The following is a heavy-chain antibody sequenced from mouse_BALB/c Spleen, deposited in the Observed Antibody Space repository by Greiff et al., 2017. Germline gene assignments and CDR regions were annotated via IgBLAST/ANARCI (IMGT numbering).Heavy chain of an antibody. Sequence: VQLQQPGAELVKPGASVKLSCKASGYTFTSYWMHWVKQRPGQGLEWIGEINPSNGRTNYNEKFKSKATLTVDKSSSTAYMQLSSLTSEDSAVYYCARWYYGSSSYYFDYWGQGTTLTVSS. V-gene: IGHV1S81*02. J-gene: IGHJ2*01. D-gene: IGHD1-1*01. CDR1: GYTFTSYW. CDR3: ARWYYGSSSYYFDY. CDR2: INPSNGRT.